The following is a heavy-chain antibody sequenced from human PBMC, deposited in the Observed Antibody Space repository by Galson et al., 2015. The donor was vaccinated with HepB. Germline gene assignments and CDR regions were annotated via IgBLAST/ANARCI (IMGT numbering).Heavy chain of an antibody. CDR1: GFTFSSYW. Sequence: SLRLSCAAFGFTFSSYWMHWVRQAPGKGLVWVSRINSDGSTTTYADSVKGRFTISRDNAKNTLYLQMNSLRAEDTAVYYCARVPLGVVPQSANWFDPWGQGALVTVSS. CDR2: INSDGSTT. J-gene: IGHJ5*02. V-gene: IGHV3-74*01. CDR3: ARVPLGVVPQSANWFDP. D-gene: IGHD3-16*01.